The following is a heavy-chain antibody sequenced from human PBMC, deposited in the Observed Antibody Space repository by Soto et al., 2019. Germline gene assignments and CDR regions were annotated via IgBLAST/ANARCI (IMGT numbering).Heavy chain of an antibody. D-gene: IGHD3-3*01. CDR1: GGTFSSYA. V-gene: IGHV1-69*12. CDR2: IIPIFGTA. J-gene: IGHJ6*02. CDR3: ARDGVKFGVVTNYYYGMDV. Sequence: QVQLVQSGAEVKKPGSSVKVSCKASGGTFSSYAISWVRQAPGQGLEWMGGIIPIFGTANYAQTFQGRVTITADESTSTAYMELSSLRSEDTAVYYCARDGVKFGVVTNYYYGMDVWGQGTTVTVSS.